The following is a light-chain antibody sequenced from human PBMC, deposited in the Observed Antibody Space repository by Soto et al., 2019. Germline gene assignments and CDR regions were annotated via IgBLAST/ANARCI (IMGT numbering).Light chain of an antibody. J-gene: IGKJ2*01. CDR2: DAS. CDR1: QDISNY. CDR3: QQYDNLPPMYT. Sequence: DIQMTQSPSSLSASVGDRVTITCQASQDISNYLNWYQQKPGKAPKLLIYDASNLETGVPSRFSASGSGIDITFTTSSLQPEDIATYYCQQYDNLPPMYTSGQGTKLEIK. V-gene: IGKV1-33*01.